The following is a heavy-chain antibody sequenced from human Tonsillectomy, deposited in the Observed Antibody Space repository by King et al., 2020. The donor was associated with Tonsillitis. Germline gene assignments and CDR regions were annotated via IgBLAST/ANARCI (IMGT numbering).Heavy chain of an antibody. CDR3: GKADIAMPRADLDS. V-gene: IGHV3-9*01. J-gene: IGHJ4*02. D-gene: IGHD5-18*01. CDR2: ISWNSGSI. CDR1: GFTFDDYA. Sequence: VQLVESGGGLVQPGRSLRLSCAASGFTFDDYAMHWVRQAPGKGLEWGSGISWNSGSIGYADSVKGRFTISRDNDENSLYLQMNSLSPEDTSVYYCGKADIAMPRADLDSWGKGTRVTGSS.